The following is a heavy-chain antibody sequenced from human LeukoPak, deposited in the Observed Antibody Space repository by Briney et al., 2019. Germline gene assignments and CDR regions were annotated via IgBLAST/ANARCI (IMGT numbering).Heavy chain of an antibody. V-gene: IGHV1-18*01. CDR3: ARSGDSSGWYYYYYYYMDV. Sequence: ASVKVSCKASGYTFTSYGISWVRQAPGQGLEWMGWISAYNGNTNYAQKLQGRVTMTTDTSTSTAYMELRSLRSDDTAVYYCARSGDSSGWYYYYYYYMDVWGKGTTVTVSS. CDR1: GYTFTSYG. D-gene: IGHD6-19*01. CDR2: ISAYNGNT. J-gene: IGHJ6*03.